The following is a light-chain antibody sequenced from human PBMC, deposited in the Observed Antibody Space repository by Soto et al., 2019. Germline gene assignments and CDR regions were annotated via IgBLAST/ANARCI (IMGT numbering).Light chain of an antibody. CDR1: QSAGNF. CDR3: QQHNQWPIT. CDR2: YIS. Sequence: EIVMTQSPAALSVYPRETASLSCRASQSAGNFLAWYQQKPGQAPRLLIYYISTRATGIPARFSGSGSGTEFTLTINSLQSEDSAVYYCQQHNQWPITSCQGTRLEIK. V-gene: IGKV3D-15*01. J-gene: IGKJ5*01.